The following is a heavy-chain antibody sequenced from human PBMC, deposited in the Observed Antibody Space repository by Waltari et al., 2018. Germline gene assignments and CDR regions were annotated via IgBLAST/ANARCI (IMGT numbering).Heavy chain of an antibody. Sequence: QLQLQESGPGLVKPSETLSLTCTVSGGSISSSSYYWGWIRQPPGKGLEWIGSIYYSGGTYYNPSLKSRVTISVDTSKNQFSLKLSSVTAADTAVYYCARDFAIFGVVTTDYWGQGTLVTVSS. V-gene: IGHV4-39*07. CDR3: ARDFAIFGVVTTDY. D-gene: IGHD3-3*01. CDR2: IYYSGGT. J-gene: IGHJ4*02. CDR1: GGSISSSSYY.